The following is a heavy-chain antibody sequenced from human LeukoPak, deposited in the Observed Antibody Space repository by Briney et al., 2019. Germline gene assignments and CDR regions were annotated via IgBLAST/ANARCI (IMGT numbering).Heavy chain of an antibody. V-gene: IGHV1-18*01. CDR3: ARVPCRYDILTGYPLCLIPFDY. Sequence: GASVKVSCKASGYTFTSYGISWVRQAPGQGLEWMGWISAYNGNTNYAQKLQGRVTMTTDTSTSTAYMELRSLRSDDTAVYYCARVPCRYDILTGYPLCLIPFDYWGQGTLVTVSS. D-gene: IGHD3-9*01. J-gene: IGHJ4*02. CDR2: ISAYNGNT. CDR1: GYTFTSYG.